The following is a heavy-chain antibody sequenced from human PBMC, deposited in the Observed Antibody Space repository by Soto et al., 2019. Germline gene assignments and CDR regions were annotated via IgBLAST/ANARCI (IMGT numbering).Heavy chain of an antibody. CDR2: INHSGST. CDR1: GGSFSCYY. J-gene: IGHJ6*02. Sequence: SETLSLTCAVYGGSFSCYYWSWIRQPPGKGLEWIGEINHSGSTNYNPSLKSRVTISVDTSKNQFSLKLSSVTAADTAVYYCARGRWTYDFWSGYNYGMDVWGQGTTVTVSS. CDR3: ARGRWTYDFWSGYNYGMDV. D-gene: IGHD3-3*01. V-gene: IGHV4-34*01.